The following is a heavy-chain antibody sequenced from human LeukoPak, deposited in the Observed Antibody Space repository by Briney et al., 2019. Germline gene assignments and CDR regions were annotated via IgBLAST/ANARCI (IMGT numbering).Heavy chain of an antibody. Sequence: GGSLRLSCAASGFTFSDYYMSWIRQAPGKGLEWVSYITSSASTIYYADSVKGRFTISRDNAKNSLYLQMNSLTTEDSGLYYCVQDPVTMLRGVISDYHRGMDAWGRGPTVIVAS. D-gene: IGHD3-10*01. CDR3: VQDPVTMLRGVISDYHRGMDA. CDR1: GFTFSDYY. CDR2: ITSSASTI. J-gene: IGHJ6*02. V-gene: IGHV3-11*01.